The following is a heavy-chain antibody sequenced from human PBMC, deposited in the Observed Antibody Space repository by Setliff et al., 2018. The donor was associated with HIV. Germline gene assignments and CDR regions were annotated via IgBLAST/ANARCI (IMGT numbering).Heavy chain of an antibody. V-gene: IGHV4-34*01. D-gene: IGHD3-10*01. CDR1: NTAVSGYY. CDR3: TRGLGITMVRGIRTFDP. J-gene: IGHJ5*02. Sequence: PSETLSLTCADYNTAVSGYYWTWICQSPGRGLEWIGEINQSGGTDYNPSLRSRVYMSLDTSKNQFSLKLLSVTAADSAVYYCTRGLGITMVRGIRTFDPWGQGTQVTVSS. CDR2: INQSGGT.